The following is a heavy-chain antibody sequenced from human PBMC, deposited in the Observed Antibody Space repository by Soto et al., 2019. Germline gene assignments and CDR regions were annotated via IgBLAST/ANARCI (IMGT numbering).Heavy chain of an antibody. J-gene: IGHJ3*02. CDR1: GFTFDDYA. V-gene: IGHV3-9*01. CDR2: ISGNSGSI. Sequence: EVQLVESGGGLVQPGRSLRLSCAASGFTFDDYAMHWVRQAPGQGLEWVSGISGNSGSIGYADSVKGRFTISRDNAKNYLYLQMNSLSAEDTALDYCAKSFPPGIDAFDIWGQGTMVTVSS. CDR3: AKSFPPGIDAFDI.